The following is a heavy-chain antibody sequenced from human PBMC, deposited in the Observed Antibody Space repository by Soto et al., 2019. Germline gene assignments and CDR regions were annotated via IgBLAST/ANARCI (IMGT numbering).Heavy chain of an antibody. Sequence: QVQLVQSGAEVKKPGASVKVSCKASGYTFTSYGISWVRQAPGQGLEWMGWIRVYNGNTNYAQKPQGRVTMTTDTSTPTASLGLRSLRSDATAVYSCARDLPTMDLWGQGTTVTVSS. CDR2: IRVYNGNT. CDR3: ARDLPTMDL. CDR1: GYTFTSYG. V-gene: IGHV1-18*01. J-gene: IGHJ6*02.